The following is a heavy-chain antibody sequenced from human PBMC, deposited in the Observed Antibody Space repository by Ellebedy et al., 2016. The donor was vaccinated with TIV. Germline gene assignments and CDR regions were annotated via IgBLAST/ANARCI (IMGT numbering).Heavy chain of an antibody. J-gene: IGHJ4*02. Sequence: GESLKISXSASGFTFSSYAMHWVRQAPGKGLEYVSAISSNGGSTYYADSVKGRFTISRDNSKNTLYLQMNSLRAEDTAVYYCARGPCSGGSCYLSDWGQGTLVTVSS. CDR3: ARGPCSGGSCYLSD. CDR1: GFTFSSYA. CDR2: ISSNGGST. D-gene: IGHD2-15*01. V-gene: IGHV3-64*04.